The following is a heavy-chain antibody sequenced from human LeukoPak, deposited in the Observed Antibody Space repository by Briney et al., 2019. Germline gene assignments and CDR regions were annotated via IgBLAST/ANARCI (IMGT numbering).Heavy chain of an antibody. D-gene: IGHD6-25*01. CDR1: GYSFSDYY. V-gene: IGHV1-2*02. Sequence: ASVKVSCKASGYSFSDYYIHWLRQAPGQGLEWMGWINPDSGGTNYAQRFQGRVTMTRDTSITTVYMELSRLRSDDTAVFYCTRAARAGNRFDPWGQGTPVIVSS. CDR2: INPDSGGT. CDR3: TRAARAGNRFDP. J-gene: IGHJ5*02.